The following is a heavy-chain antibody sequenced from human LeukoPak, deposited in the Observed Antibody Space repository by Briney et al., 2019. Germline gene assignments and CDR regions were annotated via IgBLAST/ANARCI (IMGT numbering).Heavy chain of an antibody. J-gene: IGHJ6*02. D-gene: IGHD4-17*01. CDR3: AREMYGDSYYYYYYGMDV. V-gene: IGHV3-7*01. CDR1: GFTFSSYW. CDR2: IKQNGSEE. Sequence: GGSLRLSCAASGFTFSSYWMSWVRQAPGKGLEWVAYIKQNGSEEYYVDSVKGRFTISRDNAKNSLYLQMNSLRAEDTAVYYCAREMYGDSYYYYYYGMDVWGQGTTVTVSS.